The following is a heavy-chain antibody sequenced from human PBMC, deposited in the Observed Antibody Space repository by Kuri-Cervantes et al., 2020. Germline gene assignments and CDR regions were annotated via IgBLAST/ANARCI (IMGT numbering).Heavy chain of an antibody. CDR1: GFTFSSYA. CDR2: ISGSGGST. J-gene: IGHJ4*02. Sequence: GESLKISCAASGFTFSSYAMSWVRQAPGKGLEWVSAISGSGGSTYYADSVKGRFTISRDNSKNTLYLQMNSLRAEDTAVYYCAKDPGGGYSYGPPPHYFDYWGQGTLVTVSS. V-gene: IGHV3-23*01. D-gene: IGHD5-18*01. CDR3: AKDPGGGYSYGPPPHYFDY.